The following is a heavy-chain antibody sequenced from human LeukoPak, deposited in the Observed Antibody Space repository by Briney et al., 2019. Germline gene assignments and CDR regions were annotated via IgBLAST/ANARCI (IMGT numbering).Heavy chain of an antibody. CDR1: GYIFTSSW. Sequence: GESLKISCQGSGYIFTSSWIGWVRQMPGKGLEWMGIIYPGDSDTRYSPSFQGQVTISADKSISTAYLQWSSLKASDTAMYYCARFSVGGTYYPNYWGQGTLVPVSS. CDR3: ARFSVGGTYYPNY. J-gene: IGHJ4*02. CDR2: IYPGDSDT. D-gene: IGHD1-26*01. V-gene: IGHV5-51*01.